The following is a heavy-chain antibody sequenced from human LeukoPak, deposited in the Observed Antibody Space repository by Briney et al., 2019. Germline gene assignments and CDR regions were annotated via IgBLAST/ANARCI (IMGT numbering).Heavy chain of an antibody. CDR2: INSDGSST. CDR3: ARDPEKNYYDSSGYYNK. CDR1: GFTFSSYW. V-gene: IGHV3-74*01. Sequence: PGGSLRLSCAASGFTFSSYWMHWVRQAPGKGLVWVSRINSDGSSTSYAESVKGRFTISRDNAKNTLYLQMNSLRAEDTAVYYCARDPEKNYYDSSGYYNKWGQGTLVTVSS. D-gene: IGHD3-22*01. J-gene: IGHJ4*02.